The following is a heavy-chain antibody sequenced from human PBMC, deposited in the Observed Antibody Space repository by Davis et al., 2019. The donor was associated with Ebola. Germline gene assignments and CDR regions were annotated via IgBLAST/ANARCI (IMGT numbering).Heavy chain of an antibody. Sequence: ASVKVSCKASGYTFNSYGFTWVRQAPGQGLEWMGMINPNDGRTIYAQKFQGRVTVTRDTSTTTVYMDLSSLRSEDTALYYCTTPGGQDSGYDVFDIWGQGTMVTVSS. V-gene: IGHV1-46*03. CDR1: GYTFNSYG. CDR3: TTPGGQDSGYDVFDI. CDR2: INPNDGRT. J-gene: IGHJ3*02. D-gene: IGHD5-12*01.